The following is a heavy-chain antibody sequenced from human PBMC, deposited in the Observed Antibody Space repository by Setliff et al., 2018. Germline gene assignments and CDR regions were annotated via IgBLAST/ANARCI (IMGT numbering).Heavy chain of an antibody. J-gene: IGHJ5*02. CDR2: IHHSGST. V-gene: IGHV4-39*07. CDR3: ARGHCSSGECPNYFDP. CDR1: GGSVSSTSYY. D-gene: IGHD2-15*01. Sequence: PSETLSLTCTVSGGSVSSTSYYWGWIRQPPGKGLEWIGEIHHSGSTNYNPSLKSRVTISVDTSKNQFSLKINSVTAADTAVYYCARGHCSSGECPNYFDPWGQGTQVTVSS.